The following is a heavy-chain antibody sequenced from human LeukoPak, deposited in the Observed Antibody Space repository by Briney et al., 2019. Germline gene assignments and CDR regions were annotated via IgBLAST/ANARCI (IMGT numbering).Heavy chain of an antibody. CDR3: AKNLPPTYYYDSSGYSVVDY. D-gene: IGHD3-22*01. J-gene: IGHJ4*02. V-gene: IGHV3-23*01. CDR2: ITGSGVGT. Sequence: PGGSLRLSCAASGFTFSNYAMTWVRQAPGKGREWVSGITGSGVGTHYADSVKGRFTISRDNSKNTLYLQMNSLRAEDTAVYYCAKNLPPTYYYDSSGYSVVDYWGQGTLVTVSS. CDR1: GFTFSNYA.